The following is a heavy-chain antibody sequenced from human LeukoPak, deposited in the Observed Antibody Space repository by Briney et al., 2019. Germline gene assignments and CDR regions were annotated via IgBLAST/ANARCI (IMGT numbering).Heavy chain of an antibody. CDR3: AKGSRGGSTSCYFDY. CDR2: ISGSGGST. D-gene: IGHD2-2*01. CDR1: GFAFSSYA. J-gene: IGHJ4*02. Sequence: GGSLRLSCAASGFAFSSYAMSWVRQAPGKGLEWVSAISGSGGSTYYADSVKGRFTISRDNSKNTLYLQMNSLRAEDTAVYYCAKGSRGGSTSCYFDYWGQGTLVTVSS. V-gene: IGHV3-23*01.